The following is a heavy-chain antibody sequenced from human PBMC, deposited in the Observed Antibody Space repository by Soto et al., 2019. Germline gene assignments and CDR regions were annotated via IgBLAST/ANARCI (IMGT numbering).Heavy chain of an antibody. CDR2: IYSSGAT. V-gene: IGHV4-30-4*01. J-gene: IGHJ4*02. CDR1: GGSISNSDYY. Sequence: QVQLQESGPRLVKPSQTLSLTCTVSGGSISNSDYYWTWIRQPPGKGLEWIGYIYSSGATSYNPSLESRVTISGDASKNQFSLRLSSVTAADKAVYYCARDRGSDYDSTSGYYYYWGQGTLVTVSS. CDR3: ARDRGSDYDSTSGYYYY. D-gene: IGHD3-22*01.